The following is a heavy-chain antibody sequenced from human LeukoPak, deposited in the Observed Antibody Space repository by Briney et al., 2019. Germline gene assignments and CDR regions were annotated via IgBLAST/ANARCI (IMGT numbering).Heavy chain of an antibody. V-gene: IGHV1-2*03. D-gene: IGHD4-23*01. CDR1: GFTFTGYY. CDR3: ARDTYGGNWSLGY. CDR2: VNPNSGGT. Sequence: LGASVKVSCKASGFTFTGYYIHWVRQAPGQGLEWMGWVNPNSGGTKYAQKLQGRVSMTSDTSISTAYMELSRLTSDDTAVYYCARDTYGGNWSLGYWGQGTLVTVSS. J-gene: IGHJ4*02.